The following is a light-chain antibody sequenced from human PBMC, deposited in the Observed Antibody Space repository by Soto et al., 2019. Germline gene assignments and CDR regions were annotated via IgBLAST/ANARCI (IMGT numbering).Light chain of an antibody. CDR3: QQRYRWPET. J-gene: IGKJ1*01. V-gene: IGKV3-11*01. Sequence: EIVLTQSPGTLSLSPGERATLSCRASQSVTNFLAWHQQKPGQSPSLLIYNASHRATGIPARFSGSGSGTDFTLTISSLEPEDFAVYYCQQRYRWPETFGQGTK. CDR2: NAS. CDR1: QSVTNF.